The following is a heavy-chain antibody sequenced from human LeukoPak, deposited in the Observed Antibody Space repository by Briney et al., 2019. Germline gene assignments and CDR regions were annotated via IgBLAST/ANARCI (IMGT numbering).Heavy chain of an antibody. V-gene: IGHV1-8*01. J-gene: IGHJ4*02. D-gene: IGHD3-16*02. CDR1: GYTFSSYD. Sequence: ASVKVSCKASGYTFSSYDINWVRQAAGQGLEWMGWMNPNSGNTGYAQKHQGRVTMTRNTSITTAYMELSSLRFEDTAVYYCARGPYRRLDYWGQGTLVTVSS. CDR3: ARGPYRRLDY. CDR2: MNPNSGNT.